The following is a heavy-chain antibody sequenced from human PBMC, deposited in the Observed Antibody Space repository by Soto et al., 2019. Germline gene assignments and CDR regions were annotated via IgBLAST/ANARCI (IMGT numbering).Heavy chain of an antibody. V-gene: IGHV4-59*01. Sequence: QVQLHQSAPGLVKPSETLSLTCSVSGASITNYYWTWIRQSPGKGLEWIGYIYYGGTSNYNSSLKGRVTVSVDMSTNQFSLTLNSVTAADTAVYYCAMYYGHGQDYWGQGTLVTVSS. CDR1: GASITNYY. D-gene: IGHD3-10*01. J-gene: IGHJ4*02. CDR3: AMYYGHGQDY. CDR2: IYYGGTS.